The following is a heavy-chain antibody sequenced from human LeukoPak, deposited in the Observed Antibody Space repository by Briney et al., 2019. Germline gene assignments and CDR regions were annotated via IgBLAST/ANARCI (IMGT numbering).Heavy chain of an antibody. CDR2: ISGSGGST. Sequence: SGGSLRLSCAASGFTFSSYWMSWVRQAPGKGLEWVSAISGSGGSTYYADSVKGRFTISRDNSKNTLYLQMNSLRAEDTAVYYCAKDDRRWLYGSPLYGMDVWGQGTTVTVSS. V-gene: IGHV3-23*01. J-gene: IGHJ6*02. D-gene: IGHD3-22*01. CDR3: AKDDRRWLYGSPLYGMDV. CDR1: GFTFSSYW.